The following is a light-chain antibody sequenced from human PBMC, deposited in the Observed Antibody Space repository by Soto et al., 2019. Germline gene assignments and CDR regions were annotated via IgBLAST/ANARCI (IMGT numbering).Light chain of an antibody. Sequence: EIVMTQSPATLSVSPGERATLSCRASQSVSSNLAWYQQRPGQAPRVLMYDASTRATGIPVRFSGSGSGTDFTFLFGGLHSEDFAVYYCQQYSNGTGTLGQGTKVNIK. V-gene: IGKV3-15*01. CDR1: QSVSSN. CDR3: QQYSNGTGT. J-gene: IGKJ1*01. CDR2: DAS.